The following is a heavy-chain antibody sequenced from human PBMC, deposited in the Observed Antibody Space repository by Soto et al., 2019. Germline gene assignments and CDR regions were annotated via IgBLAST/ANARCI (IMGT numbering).Heavy chain of an antibody. D-gene: IGHD6-19*01. CDR2: ISYDGSNK. CDR3: ARDHIAVAGNSIDD. V-gene: IGHV3-30-3*01. J-gene: IGHJ6*02. CDR1: GFTFSIYA. Sequence: QVRLVESGGGVVQPGRSLRLSCAASGFTFSIYAMHWVRQAPGKGLEWVAFISYDGSNKYYANSVKGRFTISRNNSKNTRSLQMNSMSAEDTAVNYCARDHIAVAGNSIDDCGQGTTVTVSS.